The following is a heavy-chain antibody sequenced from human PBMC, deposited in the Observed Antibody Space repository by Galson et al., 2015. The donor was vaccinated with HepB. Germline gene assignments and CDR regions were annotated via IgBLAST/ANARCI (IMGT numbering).Heavy chain of an antibody. CDR3: PYFFGSGSFFMDV. Sequence: SETLSLTCSVSSGSMKSYYWNWIRQPPGKGPEWIGEINNSGSPKYNPSLKSRVTISVDTSKKQFSLKLSSVTAADTAVYYCPYFFGSGSFFMDVWGQGTAVTVSS. CDR1: SGSMKSYY. V-gene: IGHV4-34*01. J-gene: IGHJ6*02. D-gene: IGHD3-10*01. CDR2: INNSGSP.